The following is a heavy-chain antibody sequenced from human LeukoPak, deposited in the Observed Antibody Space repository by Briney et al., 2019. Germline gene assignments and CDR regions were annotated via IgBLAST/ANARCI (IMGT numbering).Heavy chain of an antibody. CDR1: GFTFSDYS. Sequence: PGGSLRLSCAASGFTFSDYSMNWVRQAPGKGLEWVSSISRRSRHVYYAGSVKGRFTISRDDARNSLYLQMNSLRAEDMAVYFCVGDLLGSGSTTAYLYHWGQGTLFTVSS. V-gene: IGHV3-21*01. J-gene: IGHJ1*01. D-gene: IGHD3-10*01. CDR3: VGDLLGSGSTTAYLYH. CDR2: ISRRSRHV.